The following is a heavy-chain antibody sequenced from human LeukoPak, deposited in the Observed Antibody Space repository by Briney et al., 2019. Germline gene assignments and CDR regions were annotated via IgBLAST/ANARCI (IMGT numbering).Heavy chain of an antibody. D-gene: IGHD1-26*01. CDR2: IDWDDDK. Sequence: SGPALVKPTQTLTLTCTFSGFSLSTSGMRVSWIRQPPGKALEWLARIDWDDDKFYSTSLKTRLTISKDTSKNQVVLTMTNMDPVDTATYCCARISGSYDLIFDYWGQGTLVTVSS. V-gene: IGHV2-70*04. J-gene: IGHJ4*02. CDR1: GFSLSTSGMR. CDR3: ARISGSYDLIFDY.